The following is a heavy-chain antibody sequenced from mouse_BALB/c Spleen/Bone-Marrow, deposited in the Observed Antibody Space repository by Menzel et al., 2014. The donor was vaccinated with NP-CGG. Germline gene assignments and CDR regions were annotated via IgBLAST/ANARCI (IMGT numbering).Heavy chain of an antibody. Sequence: EVKVEESGPDLVKPSQSLSLTCTVTGYSITSGYSWHWIRQFPGNKLEWMAYIHNSGVTNINPSLKSRISISRDTSKNQFFLQLNSVTTEDTATYYCARLDGSKGFDYWGQGTTLTVSS. CDR3: ARLDGSKGFDY. J-gene: IGHJ2*01. CDR1: GYSITSGYS. D-gene: IGHD1-1*01. V-gene: IGHV3-1*02. CDR2: IHNSGVT.